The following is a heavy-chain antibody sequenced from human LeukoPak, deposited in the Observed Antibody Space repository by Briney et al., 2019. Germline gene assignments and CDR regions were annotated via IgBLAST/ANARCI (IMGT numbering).Heavy chain of an antibody. Sequence: GASAKVSCKASGYTFTTYAMNWVRQAPGQGLELMGWINTNTGDPTYAQGFTGRFVFSLDTSVSTAYLQISSLKAEDTAVYYCARGYRYGSSPSSIWGQGTLVTVSS. CDR3: ARGYRYGSSPSSI. CDR1: GYTFTTYA. D-gene: IGHD5-18*01. J-gene: IGHJ4*02. V-gene: IGHV7-4-1*02. CDR2: INTNTGDP.